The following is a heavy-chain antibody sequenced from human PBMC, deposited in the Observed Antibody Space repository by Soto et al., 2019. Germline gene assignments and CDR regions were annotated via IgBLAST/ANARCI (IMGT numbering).Heavy chain of an antibody. D-gene: IGHD6-13*01. J-gene: IGHJ6*02. Sequence: QSGGSLRLSCAASGFTFSSYGMHWVRQAPGKGLEWVAVIWYDGSNKYYADSVKGRFTISRDNSKNTLYLQMNSLRAEDTAVYYCARDDEQLGLYYYGMDVWGQGTTVTVSS. CDR1: GFTFSSYG. V-gene: IGHV3-33*01. CDR2: IWYDGSNK. CDR3: ARDDEQLGLYYYGMDV.